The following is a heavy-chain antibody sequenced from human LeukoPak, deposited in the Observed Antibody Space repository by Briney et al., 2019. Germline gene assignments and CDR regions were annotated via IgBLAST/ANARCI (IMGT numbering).Heavy chain of an antibody. V-gene: IGHV1-69*04. D-gene: IGHD3-16*01. Sequence: SVKVSCKASGGTFSSYAISWVRQAPGQGLEWMGRIIPILGIANYAQKFQGRVTITADKSTSTAYMELSSLRSEDTAVYYCARDHKSWIWGWLKNYYYYGMDVWGQGPRVTVSS. CDR3: ARDHKSWIWGWLKNYYYYGMDV. CDR2: IIPILGIA. J-gene: IGHJ6*02. CDR1: GGTFSSYA.